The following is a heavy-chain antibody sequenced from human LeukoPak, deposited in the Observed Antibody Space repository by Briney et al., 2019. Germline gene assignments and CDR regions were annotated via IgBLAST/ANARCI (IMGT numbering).Heavy chain of an antibody. CDR2: VYHSGHT. V-gene: IGHV4-38-2*01. D-gene: IGHD6-19*01. CDR1: GHSIGSGYY. J-gene: IGHJ4*02. CDR3: ARIRGSGCSWLFDY. Sequence: SETLSLTCAVSGHSIGSGYYWAWIRQSPGKGLQWIASVYHSGHTYYNPSLLSRVTISVDTSEKQFSLNLRSVTAADTAVYYCARIRGSGCSWLFDYWGQGTLVTVSS.